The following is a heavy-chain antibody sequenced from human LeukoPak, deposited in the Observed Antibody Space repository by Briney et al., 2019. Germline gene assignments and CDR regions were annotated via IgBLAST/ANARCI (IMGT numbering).Heavy chain of an antibody. D-gene: IGHD6-19*01. CDR1: GYTFTGYY. Sequence: ASVKVSCKASGYTFTGYYMHWVRQAPGQGLEWMGWINPNSGGTNYAQKFQGRVTMTRDTSISTACMELSRLRSDDTAVYYCARADSGWSYYFDYWGQGTLVTVSS. CDR3: ARADSGWSYYFDY. J-gene: IGHJ4*02. V-gene: IGHV1-2*02. CDR2: INPNSGGT.